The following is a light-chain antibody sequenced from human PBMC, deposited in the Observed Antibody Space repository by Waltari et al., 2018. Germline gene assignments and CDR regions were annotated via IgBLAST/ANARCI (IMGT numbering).Light chain of an antibody. J-gene: IGKJ2*01. Sequence: DILMTQSPAYLAVSLGARATITCKSSQSVFSSSNNKSYLGWYKQKPGKPPKLLISGASTRESGVPDRFSGSGSGTDFTLTISSLQAEEVAVYYCQQCYTSPYTFGQGTKLEIK. CDR3: QQCYTSPYT. CDR1: QSVFSSSNNKSY. CDR2: GAS. V-gene: IGKV4-1*01.